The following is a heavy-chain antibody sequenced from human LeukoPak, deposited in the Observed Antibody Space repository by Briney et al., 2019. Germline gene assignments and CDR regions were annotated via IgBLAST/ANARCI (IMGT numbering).Heavy chain of an antibody. CDR1: GGSISSYY. V-gene: IGHV4-59*08. Sequence: SETLSLTCTVSGGSISSYYWSWIRQPPGKGLEWIGYIYYSGSTNYNPSLKSRVTISVDTYKNQSSLKLSSVTAADTAVYYCARHIAASDTSHFYYGMDVWGQGTTVTVSS. CDR3: ARHIAASDTSHFYYGMDV. D-gene: IGHD6-25*01. CDR2: IYYSGST. J-gene: IGHJ6*02.